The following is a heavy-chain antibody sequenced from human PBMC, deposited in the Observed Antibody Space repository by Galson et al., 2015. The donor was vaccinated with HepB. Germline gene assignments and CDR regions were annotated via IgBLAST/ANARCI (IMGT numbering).Heavy chain of an antibody. Sequence: SVKVSCKASGGTFSSYAISWVRQAPGQGLEWMGGIIPIFGTANYAQKFQGRVTITADESTSTAYMELSSLRSEDTAVYYCARAKILYSSSWDVNTYYYYYMDVWGKGTTVTVSS. CDR2: IIPIFGTA. D-gene: IGHD6-13*01. J-gene: IGHJ6*03. CDR1: GGTFSSYA. CDR3: ARAKILYSSSWDVNTYYYYYMDV. V-gene: IGHV1-69*13.